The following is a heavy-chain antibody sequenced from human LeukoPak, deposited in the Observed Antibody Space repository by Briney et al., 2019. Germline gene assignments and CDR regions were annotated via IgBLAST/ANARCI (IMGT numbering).Heavy chain of an antibody. CDR2: INHSGST. CDR1: GGSFSGYY. D-gene: IGHD6-13*01. J-gene: IGHJ4*02. CDR3: ARGRWHPSVRVDY. Sequence: SETLSLTCAVYGGSFSGYYWSWIRQPPGKGLEWIGEINHSGSTNYNPSLKSRVTITVDTSKNQFSLKLNSVTAADTAVYYCARGRWHPSVRVDYWGQGTLVTVSS. V-gene: IGHV4-34*01.